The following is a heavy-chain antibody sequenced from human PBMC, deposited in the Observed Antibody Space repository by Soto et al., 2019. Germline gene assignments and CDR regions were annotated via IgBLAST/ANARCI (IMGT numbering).Heavy chain of an antibody. CDR3: ARDLDGSGSYYNVVYYYYYGMDV. CDR1: GYTFTSYY. CDR2: INPSGGST. V-gene: IGHV1-46*01. J-gene: IGHJ6*02. D-gene: IGHD3-10*01. Sequence: VASVKVSCKASGYTFTSYYMHWVRQAPGQGLEWMGIINPSGGSTSYAQKFQGRVTMTRDTSTSTVYMELSSLRSEDTAVYYCARDLDGSGSYYNVVYYYYYGMDVWGQGTTVTVSS.